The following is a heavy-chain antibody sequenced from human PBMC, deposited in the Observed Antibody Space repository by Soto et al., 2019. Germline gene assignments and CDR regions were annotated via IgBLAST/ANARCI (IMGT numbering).Heavy chain of an antibody. V-gene: IGHV1-3*01. Sequence: QVQLVQSGAEVKKPGASVKVSCKASGYTFTSYAMHWVRQAPGQRLEWMGWINAGNGNTKYSQKFQGRVSITRDTSASTAYMELSSLRSEDTAVYYCARERAYRVSNGWFDPWGQGTLVTVSS. CDR2: INAGNGNT. CDR3: ARERAYRVSNGWFDP. J-gene: IGHJ5*02. CDR1: GYTFTSYA. D-gene: IGHD2-2*01.